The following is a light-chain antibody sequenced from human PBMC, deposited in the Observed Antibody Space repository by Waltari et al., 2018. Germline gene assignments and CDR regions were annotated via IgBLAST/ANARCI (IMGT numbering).Light chain of an antibody. Sequence: QSVLTQPPSVSGAPGQRVTTSCPGSSPNIGAGFAVHWYQQLPGTAPKLLIYGNNNRPSGVPDRFSGSKSGTSASLAITGLQAEDEADYYCQSYGSDWVFGGGTKLTVL. CDR1: SPNIGAGFA. CDR3: QSYGSDWV. CDR2: GNN. J-gene: IGLJ3*02. V-gene: IGLV1-40*01.